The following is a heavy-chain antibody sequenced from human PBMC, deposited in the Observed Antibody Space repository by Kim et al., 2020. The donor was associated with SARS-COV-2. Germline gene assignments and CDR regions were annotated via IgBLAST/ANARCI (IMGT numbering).Heavy chain of an antibody. V-gene: IGHV6-1*01. CDR1: GDSVSSNSAA. J-gene: IGHJ6*02. Sequence: SQTISLTCAISGDSVSSNSAAWNWIRQSPSRGLEWLGRTYYRSKWYNDYAVSVKSRITINPDTSKNQFSLQLNSVTPEDTAVYYCARDVWYCSSTSCRNYGMDVWGQGTTVTVSS. CDR3: ARDVWYCSSTSCRNYGMDV. D-gene: IGHD2-2*01. CDR2: TYYRSKWYN.